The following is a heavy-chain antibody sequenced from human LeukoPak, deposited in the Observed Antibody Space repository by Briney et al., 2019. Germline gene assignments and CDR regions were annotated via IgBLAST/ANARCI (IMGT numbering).Heavy chain of an antibody. CDR2: ISAYNGNT. CDR3: ASGGYCSGGSCFPLNY. J-gene: IGHJ4*02. D-gene: IGHD2-15*01. V-gene: IGHV1-18*01. CDR1: GYTFTSYG. Sequence: GASVTVSCKASGYTFTSYGISWVRQAPGQGLEWMGWISAYNGNTNYAQKLQGRVTMTTDTSTSTAYMELRSLRSDDTAVYYCASGGYCSGGSCFPLNYWGQGTLVTVSS.